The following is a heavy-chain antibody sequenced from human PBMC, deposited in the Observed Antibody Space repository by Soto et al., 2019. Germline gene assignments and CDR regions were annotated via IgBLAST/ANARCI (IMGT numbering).Heavy chain of an antibody. D-gene: IGHD6-6*01. CDR1: GGVFSGYY. CDR3: AGRWRGAARSYYYGMDV. CDR2: INHRGST. Sequence: NPSETLCLSGAVYGGVFSGYYWSWIRKPPGKGLEWIGAINHRGSTNYTPSLKSRVTISVDTSKNQFSLKLSSVTAADTAVYYCAGRWRGAARSYYYGMDVWGQGTTVTVSS. V-gene: IGHV4-34*01. J-gene: IGHJ6*02.